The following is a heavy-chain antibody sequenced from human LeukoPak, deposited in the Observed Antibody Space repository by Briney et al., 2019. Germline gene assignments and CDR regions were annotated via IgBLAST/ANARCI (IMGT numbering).Heavy chain of an antibody. CDR3: ARGPIAAAGYYYYYMDV. V-gene: IGHV3-30-3*01. Sequence: GGSLRLSCAASGFTFSSYAIHWVRQAPGKGLEWVAVISYDGSNKYYADSVKGRFTISRDNSKNTLYLQMNSLRAEDTAVYYCARGPIAAAGYYYYYMDVWGKGTTVTVSS. CDR2: ISYDGSNK. CDR1: GFTFSSYA. D-gene: IGHD6-13*01. J-gene: IGHJ6*03.